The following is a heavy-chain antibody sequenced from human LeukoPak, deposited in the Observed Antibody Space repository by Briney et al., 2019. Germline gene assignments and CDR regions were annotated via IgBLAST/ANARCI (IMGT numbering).Heavy chain of an antibody. CDR3: ARDFHRRLYDSSGYYLY. V-gene: IGHV3-23*01. Sequence: GGSLRLSCAASGFTFSSYGMSWVRQAPGKGLEWVSAISGSGGSTYYADSVKGQFTISRDNAKNSLYLQMNSLRAEDTAVYYCARDFHRRLYDSSGYYLYWGQGTLVTVSS. J-gene: IGHJ4*02. D-gene: IGHD3-22*01. CDR1: GFTFSSYG. CDR2: ISGSGGST.